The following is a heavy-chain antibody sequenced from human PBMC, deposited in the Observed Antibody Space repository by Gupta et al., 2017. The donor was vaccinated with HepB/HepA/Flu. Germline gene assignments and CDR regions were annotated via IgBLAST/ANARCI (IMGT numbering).Heavy chain of an antibody. V-gene: IGHV4-59*08. CDR2: IHYSGST. D-gene: IGHD6-6*01. J-gene: IGHJ4*02. CDR1: GGSISSYY. Sequence: QVQLQESGPGLVTPSETLSLTCTVSGGSISSYYWSWIRQPPGKGLEWIGYIHYSGSTKYNPPLKGRVTISVDTSKNQFSLKLSSVTAADTAVYYCARGVSEAGFWGQGTLVTVSS. CDR3: ARGVSEAGF.